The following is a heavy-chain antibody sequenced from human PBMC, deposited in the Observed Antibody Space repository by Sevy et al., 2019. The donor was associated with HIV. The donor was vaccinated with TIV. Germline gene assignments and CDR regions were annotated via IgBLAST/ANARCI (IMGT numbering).Heavy chain of an antibody. J-gene: IGHJ4*02. V-gene: IGHV4-59*08. CDR3: ARHVRSKYYDSSGYKKRAYFDY. CDR1: GGSISSYY. D-gene: IGHD3-22*01. CDR2: IYYSGST. Sequence: SETLSLTCTVSGGSISSYYWSWIRQPPGKGLEWIGYIYYSGSTNYNPSLKSRVTISVDTSKNQFSLKLSSVTAADTAVYYCARHVRSKYYDSSGYKKRAYFDYWGQGTLVTVSS.